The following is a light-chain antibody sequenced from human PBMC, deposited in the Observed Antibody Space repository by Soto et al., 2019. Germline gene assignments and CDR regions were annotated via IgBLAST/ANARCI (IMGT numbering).Light chain of an antibody. J-gene: IGKJ1*01. Sequence: DIQMTQSPSTLSASVGDRATITCRASQSISSWLAWYQQKPGKAPKLLIYKASSLESGVPSRFSGSGSGTEFTLTISSLQPDDFATYYCQHYNSYSWTFGQGTKVEIK. V-gene: IGKV1-5*03. CDR3: QHYNSYSWT. CDR1: QSISSW. CDR2: KAS.